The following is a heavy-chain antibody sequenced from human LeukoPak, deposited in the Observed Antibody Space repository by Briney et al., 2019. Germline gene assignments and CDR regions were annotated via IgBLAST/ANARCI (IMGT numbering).Heavy chain of an antibody. J-gene: IGHJ3*02. Sequence: SVKGSCKASGGTFSSYAISWVRQAPGQGLEWMGGIIPIFGTANYAQKFQGRVTITADESTSTAYMELSSLRSEDTAVYYCARQMVGASIPDAFDIWGQGTMVTVSS. V-gene: IGHV1-69*13. CDR2: IIPIFGTA. CDR3: ARQMVGASIPDAFDI. CDR1: GGTFSSYA. D-gene: IGHD1-26*01.